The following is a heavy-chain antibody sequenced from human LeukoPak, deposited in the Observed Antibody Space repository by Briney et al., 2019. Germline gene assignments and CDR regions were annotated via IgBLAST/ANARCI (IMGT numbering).Heavy chain of an antibody. Sequence: GGSLRLSCAASGFTFSSYSMNWVRQAPGKGLEWVSSISSSSSYIHYADSVKGRFTISRDNAENSLYLQMNSLRAEDTAVCYCARETNYHVLTGYYKSDAFDIWGQGTMVTVSS. D-gene: IGHD3-9*01. V-gene: IGHV3-21*01. CDR3: ARETNYHVLTGYYKSDAFDI. CDR1: GFTFSSYS. J-gene: IGHJ3*02. CDR2: ISSSSSYI.